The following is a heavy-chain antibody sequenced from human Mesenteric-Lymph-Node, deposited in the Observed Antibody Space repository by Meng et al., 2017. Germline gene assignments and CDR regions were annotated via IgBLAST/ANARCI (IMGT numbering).Heavy chain of an antibody. Sequence: GESLKISCEASGYTFTNYWIGWVRQIPGKGLEWMAIINPDNSDTRYSPSFQGQVTISADKSISTAYLQWSSLKASDTAMYYCARHVVGALHYYYGMDVWGQGTTVTVSS. CDR2: INPDNSDT. CDR3: ARHVVGALHYYYGMDV. D-gene: IGHD1-26*01. CDR1: GYTFTNYW. V-gene: IGHV5-51*01. J-gene: IGHJ6*02.